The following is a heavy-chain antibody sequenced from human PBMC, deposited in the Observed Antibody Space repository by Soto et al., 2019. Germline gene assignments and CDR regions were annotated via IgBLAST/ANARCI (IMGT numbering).Heavy chain of an antibody. CDR3: ARSAVLTVRSSGDF. CDR1: GYTFPSHG. V-gene: IGHV1-3*04. CDR2: INTANGNT. D-gene: IGHD2-21*02. Sequence: QVHLVQSGAEVKKPGASVKVSCKAAGYTFPSHGIHWVRRAPGQSLEWMGWINTANGNTKYSQRFQGRVTITRDTSATTAYMELSSLTSDDTATYYCARSAVLTVRSSGDFLGQGALVTVSS. J-gene: IGHJ4*02.